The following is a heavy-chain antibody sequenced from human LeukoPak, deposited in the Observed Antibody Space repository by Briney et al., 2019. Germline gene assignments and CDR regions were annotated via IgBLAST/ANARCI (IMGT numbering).Heavy chain of an antibody. CDR1: GGSFSGYY. V-gene: IGHV4-34*01. D-gene: IGHD6-19*01. J-gene: IGHJ3*02. CDR3: ARSIAVAGAAFDI. CDR2: INHSGST. Sequence: PSETLSLTCAVYGGSFSGYYWSWIRQPPRKGLEWIGEINHSGSTNYNPSLKSRVTISVDTSKNQFSLKLSSVTAADTAVYYCARSIAVAGAAFDIWGQGTMVTVSS.